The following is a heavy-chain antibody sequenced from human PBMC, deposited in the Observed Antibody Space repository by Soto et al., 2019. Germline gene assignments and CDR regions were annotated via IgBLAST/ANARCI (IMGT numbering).Heavy chain of an antibody. Sequence: QVQLEQSGAEVKKPGASVTVSCKASGYTLTSHYVQWVRQAPGQGLEWVGILNPDGGRTSFAPKVQARVTLKIDTSTSTFYMQLSSLRPDDTASYFCVKGDGENWGRGTLITVSP. J-gene: IGHJ4*02. CDR2: LNPDGGRT. D-gene: IGHD4-17*01. V-gene: IGHV1-46*03. CDR1: GYTLTSHY. CDR3: VKGDGEN.